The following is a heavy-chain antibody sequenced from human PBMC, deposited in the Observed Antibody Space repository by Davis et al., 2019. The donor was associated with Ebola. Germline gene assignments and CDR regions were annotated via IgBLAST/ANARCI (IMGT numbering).Heavy chain of an antibody. V-gene: IGHV4-59*08. CDR3: ARHSPGSAFDI. CDR2: IHYSGST. CDR1: GGSISGYY. J-gene: IGHJ3*02. Sequence: MPSETLSLTCTVSGGSISGYYWSWIRQPPGKGLEWIGYIHYSGSTNYNPSLKSRVTISVDTSRNQFSLRLSSVTAADTAVYHCARHSPGSAFDIWGQGTMITVSS. D-gene: IGHD2-15*01.